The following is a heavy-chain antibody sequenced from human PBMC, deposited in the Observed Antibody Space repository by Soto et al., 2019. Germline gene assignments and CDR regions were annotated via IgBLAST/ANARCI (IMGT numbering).Heavy chain of an antibody. CDR1: GFTFRSYA. CDR3: ARGLGWRRGPFDF. CDR2: ITGTGTST. J-gene: IGHJ4*02. Sequence: PGGSLSLSCAASGFTFRSYAMSWVRQAPGKGLEWVATITGTGTSTYFADSVKGRFTISRDSANSSLYLQLTSLRDDDTALYFCARGLGWRRGPFDFWGQGTPVTVSS. V-gene: IGHV3-23*01. D-gene: IGHD2-21*01.